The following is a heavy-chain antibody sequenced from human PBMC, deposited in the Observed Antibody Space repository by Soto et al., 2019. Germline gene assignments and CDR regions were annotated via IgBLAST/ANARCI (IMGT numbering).Heavy chain of an antibody. CDR2: VSLTGDRT. V-gene: IGHV3-23*01. CDR3: ARGGGYCTPTSCAIDS. J-gene: IGHJ4*02. Sequence: GGSLRLSCVVSRFSFSSYEMSWVRQAAGMGLEWVSRVSLTGDRTNYAGSVKGRFTVSRDNFKNTLYLEMDSLRPEDTAIYYCARGGGYCTPTSCAIDSWGRGTPVTVSS. D-gene: IGHD2-8*01. CDR1: RFSFSSYE.